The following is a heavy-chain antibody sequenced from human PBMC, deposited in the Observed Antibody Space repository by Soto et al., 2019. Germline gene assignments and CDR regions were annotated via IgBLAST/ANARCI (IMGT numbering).Heavy chain of an antibody. CDR3: ARGCGGSCYSSNWFDP. J-gene: IGHJ5*02. V-gene: IGHV3-48*04. Sequence: PGGSLRLSCVASGFTFSSYAMHWVRQAPGKGLEWVSYISSSGSTIYYADSVKGRFTISRDNAKNSLYLQMNSLRAEDTAVYYCARGCGGSCYSSNWFDPWGQGTLVTVSS. D-gene: IGHD2-15*01. CDR2: ISSSGSTI. CDR1: GFTFSSYA.